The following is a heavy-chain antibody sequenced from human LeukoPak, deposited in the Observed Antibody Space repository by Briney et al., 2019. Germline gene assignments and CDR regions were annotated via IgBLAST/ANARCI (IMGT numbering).Heavy chain of an antibody. CDR1: GFTFSSYG. CDR3: AKDKSVADAFDI. CDR2: ISYGGSNK. D-gene: IGHD6-19*01. J-gene: IGHJ3*02. V-gene: IGHV3-30*18. Sequence: PGGSLRLSCAASGFTFSSYGMHWVRQAPGKGLEWVAVISYGGSNKYYADSVKGRFTISRDNSKNTLYLQMNSLRAEDTAVYYCAKDKSVADAFDIWGQGTMVTVSS.